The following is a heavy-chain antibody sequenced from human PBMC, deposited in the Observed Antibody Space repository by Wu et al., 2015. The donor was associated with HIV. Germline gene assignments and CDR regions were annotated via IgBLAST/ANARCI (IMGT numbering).Heavy chain of an antibody. Sequence: QVQLVQSGAEVKKPGSSVKVSCKASGGTFSTYAITWVRQAPGQGLEWMGGIIPIFGTTNYAQKFQGRVTITADESTSTAYMELSSLRFEDTAVYYCARDASRDLRGRHDAFDMVGPRGQVVTVSS. D-gene: IGHD3-16*01. J-gene: IGHJ3*02. V-gene: IGHV1-69*12. CDR1: GGTFSTYA. CDR2: IIPIFGTT. CDR3: ARDASRDLRGRHDAFDM.